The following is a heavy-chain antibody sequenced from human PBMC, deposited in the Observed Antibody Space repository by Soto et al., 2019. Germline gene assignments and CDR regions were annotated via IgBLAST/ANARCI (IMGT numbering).Heavy chain of an antibody. CDR2: IRSKANSYAT. CDR3: TSDRYYYDSSGYYYDAFDI. D-gene: IGHD3-22*01. J-gene: IGHJ3*02. Sequence: GSLRLSCAASGFTFSGSAMHWVRQASGKGLEWVGRIRSKANSYATAYAASVKGRFTISRDDSKNTAYLQMNSLKTEDTAVYYCTSDRYYYDSSGYYYDAFDIWGQGTMVTVS. V-gene: IGHV3-73*01. CDR1: GFTFSGSA.